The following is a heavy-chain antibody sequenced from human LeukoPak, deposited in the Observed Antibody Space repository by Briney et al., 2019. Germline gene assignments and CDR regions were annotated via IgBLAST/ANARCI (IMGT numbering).Heavy chain of an antibody. D-gene: IGHD6-13*01. J-gene: IGHJ4*02. CDR3: ARASIAAAGVDY. CDR2: ISSSSSYI. V-gene: IGHV3-21*01. Sequence: GGSLRLSCAASGFTFSCYSMNWVRQAPGKGLEWVSSISSSSSYIYYADSVKGRFTISRDNAKNSLYLQMNSLRAEDTAVYYCARASIAAAGVDYWGQGTLVTVSS. CDR1: GFTFSCYS.